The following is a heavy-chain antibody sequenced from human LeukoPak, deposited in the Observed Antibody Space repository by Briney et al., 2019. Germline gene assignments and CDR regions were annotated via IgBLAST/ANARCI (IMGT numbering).Heavy chain of an antibody. J-gene: IGHJ4*02. CDR2: FDPEDGET. V-gene: IGHV1-24*01. CDR3: ATEKSYYGSGSFDY. CDR1: GYTLTELS. D-gene: IGHD3-10*01. Sequence: ASVTVSCIVSGYTLTELSMHWVRQAPGKGREWVGGFDPEDGETIYAQKFQGRVTMTEDTSTDTAYMELSSLRSEDTAVYYCATEKSYYGSGSFDYWGQGTLVTVSS.